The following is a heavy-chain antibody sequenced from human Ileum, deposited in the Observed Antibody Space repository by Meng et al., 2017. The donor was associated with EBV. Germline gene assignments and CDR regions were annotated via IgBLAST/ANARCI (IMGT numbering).Heavy chain of an antibody. CDR1: GYTFTDYF. CDR3: MRGGVITWTTKGVLFDI. Sequence: QVQLVQSGAEVKKPGASVKVCCKASGYTFTDYFIHWERQAPGQGLEWMGWINPNSGDTSYAQKFQGWVTMTRDTSISTVYMQLSSLTSDDTAVYYCMRGGVITWTTKGVLFDIRGQGTVVTVSS. CDR2: INPNSGDT. V-gene: IGHV1-2*04. J-gene: IGHJ3*02. D-gene: IGHD3-10*01.